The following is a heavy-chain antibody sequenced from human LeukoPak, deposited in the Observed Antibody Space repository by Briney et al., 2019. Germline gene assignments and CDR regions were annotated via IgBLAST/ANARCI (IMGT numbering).Heavy chain of an antibody. J-gene: IGHJ4*02. D-gene: IGHD6-6*01. V-gene: IGHV1-46*01. Sequence: ASVKVSSTASGYTFTTYYMHWVRQAPGQGLEWMGIINPSGGSTSYAQKFQGRVTMTRDMSTSTVYMELSGLRSEDTALYYCARASRGEQLAGLDYWGQGTLVTVSS. CDR2: INPSGGST. CDR1: GYTFTTYY. CDR3: ARASRGEQLAGLDY.